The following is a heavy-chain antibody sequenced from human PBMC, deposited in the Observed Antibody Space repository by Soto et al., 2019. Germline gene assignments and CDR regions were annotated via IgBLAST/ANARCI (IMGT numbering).Heavy chain of an antibody. Sequence: QVQLVQSGAEVKKPGSSVKVSCKASGGTFSSYAISWVRQAPGQGLEWMGGIIPIFGTANYAQKFQGRVTITADESTSTAYMELSSLRSEDTAVYSCAIYYGDSPRYYFDYWGQGTLVTVSS. CDR3: AIYYGDSPRYYFDY. CDR2: IIPIFGTA. V-gene: IGHV1-69*01. CDR1: GGTFSSYA. J-gene: IGHJ4*02. D-gene: IGHD4-17*01.